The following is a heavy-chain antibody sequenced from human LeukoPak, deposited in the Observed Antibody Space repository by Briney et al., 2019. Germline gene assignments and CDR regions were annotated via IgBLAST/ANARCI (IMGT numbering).Heavy chain of an antibody. Sequence: PGGSLRLSCAASGFTFSSYSMNWVRQAPGKGLEWVSYISSSSSTIYYADSVKGRFTISRDNSKNTLYLQMNSLRAEDTAVYYCARDLIQLWLRGFIGYWGQGTLVTVSS. J-gene: IGHJ4*02. V-gene: IGHV3-48*01. D-gene: IGHD5-18*01. CDR1: GFTFSSYS. CDR3: ARDLIQLWLRGFIGY. CDR2: ISSSSSTI.